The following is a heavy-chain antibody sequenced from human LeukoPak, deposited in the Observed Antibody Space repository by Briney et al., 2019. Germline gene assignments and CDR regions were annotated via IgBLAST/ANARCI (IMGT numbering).Heavy chain of an antibody. V-gene: IGHV1-2*02. CDR3: ARDRGIAAQMDV. Sequence: ASVKVSCKASGYTFSGYYMHWVRQAPGQGLEWMGWINPNSGGTNYAQKFQGRVTMTRDTSISTAYMELSRLRSDDTAVYYCARDRGIAAQMDVWGKGTTVTVSS. D-gene: IGHD6-13*01. J-gene: IGHJ6*04. CDR1: GYTFSGYY. CDR2: INPNSGGT.